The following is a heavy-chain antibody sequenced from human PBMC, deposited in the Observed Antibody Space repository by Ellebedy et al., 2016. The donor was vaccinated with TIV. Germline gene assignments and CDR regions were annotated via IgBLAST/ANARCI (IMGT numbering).Heavy chain of an antibody. J-gene: IGHJ2*01. CDR3: ARRRLAKPYWYFDL. V-gene: IGHV4-4*02. CDR2: IYHSGST. D-gene: IGHD6-19*01. Sequence: MPSETLSLTCAVSGGSISSSNWWSWVRQPPGKGLEWIGEIYHSGSTNYNPSLKSRVTISVDKSKNQFSLKLSSVTAADTAVYYCARRRLAKPYWYFDLWGRGTLVTVSS. CDR1: GGSISSSNW.